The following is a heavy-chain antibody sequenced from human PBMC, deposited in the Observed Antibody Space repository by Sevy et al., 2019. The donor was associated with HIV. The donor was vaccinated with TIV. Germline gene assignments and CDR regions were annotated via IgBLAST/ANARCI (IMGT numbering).Heavy chain of an antibody. D-gene: IGHD2-8*01. J-gene: IGHJ4*02. CDR3: AREGCTKPHDY. Sequence: GGSLRLSCAASGFTFSKYSMSWVRQPPGKGLGWVSTLSFGCGELNYADSVKGRFTISRDNSKSLVYLQMNNLRPEDTAVYYCAREGCTKPHDYWGQGTLVTVSS. CDR1: GFTFSKYS. V-gene: IGHV3-23*01. CDR2: LSFGCGEL.